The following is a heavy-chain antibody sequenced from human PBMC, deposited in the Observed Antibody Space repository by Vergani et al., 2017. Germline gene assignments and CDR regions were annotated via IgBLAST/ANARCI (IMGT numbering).Heavy chain of an antibody. CDR2: VHRNGNT. CDR3: ARNNKQLRPRALDL. CDR1: GYSVGSGYY. Sequence: QVDLQESGPGLVKSSETLSLNCAVSGYSVGSGYYWGWIGQPPGRGLEWIGCVHRNGNTYYTSSLRSRATISRDTSKNQLSLRLTSVTSADTAVYYCARNNKQLRPRALDLWGQGTMVTVSS. D-gene: IGHD4-23*01. J-gene: IGHJ3*01. V-gene: IGHV4-38-2*01.